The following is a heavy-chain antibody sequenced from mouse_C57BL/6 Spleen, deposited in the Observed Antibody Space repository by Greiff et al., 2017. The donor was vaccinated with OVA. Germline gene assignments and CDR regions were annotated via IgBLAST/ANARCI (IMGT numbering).Heavy chain of an antibody. V-gene: IGHV5-4*01. D-gene: IGHD1-1*01. CDR2: ISDGGSYT. J-gene: IGHJ2*01. CDR3: ASYYYGSSPLFDY. Sequence: VQLQQSGGGLVKPGGSLKLSCAASGFTFSSYAMSWVRQTPEKRLEWVATISDGGSYTYYPDNVKGRFTISRDNAKNNLYLQMSHLKSEDTAMYYCASYYYGSSPLFDYWGQGTTLTVSS. CDR1: GFTFSSYA.